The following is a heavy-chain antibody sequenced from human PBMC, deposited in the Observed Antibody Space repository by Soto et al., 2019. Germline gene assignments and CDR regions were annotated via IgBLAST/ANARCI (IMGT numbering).Heavy chain of an antibody. V-gene: IGHV3-66*01. CDR2: LQSGGTT. D-gene: IGHD2-15*01. J-gene: IGHJ6*04. CDR3: ARDDVLCDGGRCYGIPLDV. Sequence: EVQLVDSGGGLVQPGGSLRLSCAASGFTVSSKYMTWVREAPGKGLEWGSLLQSGGTTYYADSVKGRFTISRDTSENTLHIQMDSLRVEDTAVYYCARDDVLCDGGRCYGIPLDVWGKGTTGSVSS. CDR1: GFTVSSKY.